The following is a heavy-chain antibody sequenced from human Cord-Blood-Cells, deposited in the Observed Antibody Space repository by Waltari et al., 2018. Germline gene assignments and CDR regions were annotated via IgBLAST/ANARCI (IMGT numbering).Heavy chain of an antibody. CDR2: IIPIFGTA. D-gene: IGHD4-17*01. Sequence: QVQLVQSGAEVKKPGSSVTVSCKASGGTFRSYAIRWVRPAPGQGLEWMGGIIPIFGTANYAQKFQGRVTITADESTSTAYMELSSLRSEDTAVYYCARDDYGGNYYFDYWGQGTLVTVSS. V-gene: IGHV1-69*01. CDR3: ARDDYGGNYYFDY. CDR1: GGTFRSYA. J-gene: IGHJ4*02.